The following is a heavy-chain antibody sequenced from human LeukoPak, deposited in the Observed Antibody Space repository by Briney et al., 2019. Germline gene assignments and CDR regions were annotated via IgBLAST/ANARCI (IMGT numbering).Heavy chain of an antibody. D-gene: IGHD3-16*01. V-gene: IGHV1-69*04. Sequence: GASVKVSCKASGGTFSSYAISWVRQAPGQGLEWMGRIIPILGIANYAQKFQGRVTFSRDTSKTTAYMEVSSLRSDDTAVYYCARGRLSLITARANFFDYWGQGTRVTVSS. CDR2: IIPILGIA. CDR1: GGTFSSYA. CDR3: ARGRLSLITARANFFDY. J-gene: IGHJ4*02.